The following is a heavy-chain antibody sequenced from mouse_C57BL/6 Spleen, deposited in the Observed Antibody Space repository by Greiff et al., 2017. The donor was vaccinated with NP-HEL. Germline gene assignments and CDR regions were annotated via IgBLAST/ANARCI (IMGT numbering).Heavy chain of an antibody. CDR3: ARNDYGSIYYAMDY. D-gene: IGHD1-1*01. CDR2: ISSGSSTI. V-gene: IGHV5-17*01. Sequence: EVQGVESGGGLVKPGGSLKLSCAASGFTFSDYGMHWVRQAPEKGLEWVAYISSGSSTIYYADTVKGRFTISRDNAKNTLFLQMTSLGSEDTAMYYCARNDYGSIYYAMDYWGQGTSVTVSS. J-gene: IGHJ4*01. CDR1: GFTFSDYG.